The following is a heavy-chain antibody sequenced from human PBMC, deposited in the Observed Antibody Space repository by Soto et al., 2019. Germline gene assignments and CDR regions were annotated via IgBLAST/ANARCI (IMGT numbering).Heavy chain of an antibody. Sequence: WYTLCLTSAFDAGSFNDYCWTVILQPPGKGLEWIGEINNSGSTYYNPSLKSRVTISVDTSKNQFSLKLTSVTAADTAVYYCASEDYYYDSSGLDYWGQGTLVTVSS. V-gene: IGHV4-34*01. CDR3: ASEDYYYDSSGLDY. J-gene: IGHJ4*02. D-gene: IGHD3-22*01. CDR1: AGSFNDYC. CDR2: INNSGST.